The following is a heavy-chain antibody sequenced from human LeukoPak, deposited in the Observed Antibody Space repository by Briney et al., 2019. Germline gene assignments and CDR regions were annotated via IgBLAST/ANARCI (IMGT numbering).Heavy chain of an antibody. D-gene: IGHD3-16*01. Sequence: GGSLRLSCAASGFTFSSGMHWVRQAPGKGLEWVAGISYDGSDKKYGDSVKGRFTISRDNAKNTLYLQMNSLRAEDTAVYFCASDRGYAFDIWGQGTMVTVSS. CDR1: GFTFSSG. CDR2: ISYDGSDK. CDR3: ASDRGYAFDI. J-gene: IGHJ3*02. V-gene: IGHV3-30*03.